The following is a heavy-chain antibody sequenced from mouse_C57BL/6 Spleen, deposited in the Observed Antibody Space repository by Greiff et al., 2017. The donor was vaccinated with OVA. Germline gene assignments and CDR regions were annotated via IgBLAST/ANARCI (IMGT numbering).Heavy chain of an antibody. J-gene: IGHJ2*01. V-gene: IGHV1-50*01. CDR3: ARDGSSYFDY. CDR2: IDPSDSYT. CDR1: GYTFTRYW. D-gene: IGHD1-1*01. Sequence: QVQLQQPGAELVKPGASVKLSCKASGYTFTRYWMQWVQQRPGQGLEWIGEIDPSDSYTNYNQKFKGKATLTVDTSSSTAYMQLSSLTSEDSAVYYCARDGSSYFDYWGQGTTLTVSS.